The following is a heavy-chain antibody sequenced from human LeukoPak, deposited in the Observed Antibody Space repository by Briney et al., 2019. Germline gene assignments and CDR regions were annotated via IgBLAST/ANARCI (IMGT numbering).Heavy chain of an antibody. Sequence: PGGSLRLSCAASGFTFSSYAMSWVRQAPGKGLEWVSAISGSGGSTYYADSVKGRFTISRDNSKNTLYLQMNSLRAEDTAVYYCAKPHQAQIFGSGYYPDYWGQGTLVTVSS. CDR2: ISGSGGST. J-gene: IGHJ4*02. CDR3: AKPHQAQIFGSGYYPDY. D-gene: IGHD3-3*01. V-gene: IGHV3-23*01. CDR1: GFTFSSYA.